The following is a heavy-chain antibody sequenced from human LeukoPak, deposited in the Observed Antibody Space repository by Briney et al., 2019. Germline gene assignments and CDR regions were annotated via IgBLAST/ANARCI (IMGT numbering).Heavy chain of an antibody. V-gene: IGHV1-2*02. CDR1: GYTFTGYY. Sequence: ASVKVSCKASGYTFTGYYMHWVRQAPGQGLEWMGWINPNSGGTNYAQKFQGRVTMTRDTSISTAYMELRRLRSDDTAVYYCARARNYYDSSGSFDYWGQGTLVTVSS. CDR3: ARARNYYDSSGSFDY. J-gene: IGHJ4*02. D-gene: IGHD3-22*01. CDR2: INPNSGGT.